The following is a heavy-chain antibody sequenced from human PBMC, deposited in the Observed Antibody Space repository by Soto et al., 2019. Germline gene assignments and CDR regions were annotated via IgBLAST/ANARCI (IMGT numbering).Heavy chain of an antibody. J-gene: IGHJ5*02. Sequence: SETLSLTCTVSGGSISSYYWSWIRQPPGKGLEWIGEINHSGSTNYNPSLKSRVTISVDTSKNQFSLKLSSVTAADTAVYYCARGRSSYGPKSENWFDPWGQGTLVTVSS. CDR3: ARGRSSYGPKSENWFDP. V-gene: IGHV4-34*01. CDR1: GGSISSYY. D-gene: IGHD6-13*01. CDR2: INHSGST.